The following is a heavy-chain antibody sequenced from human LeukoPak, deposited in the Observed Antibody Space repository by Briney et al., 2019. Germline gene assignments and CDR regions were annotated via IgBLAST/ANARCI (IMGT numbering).Heavy chain of an antibody. CDR1: GGSISSYY. V-gene: IGHV4-4*07. CDR2: IYTSGST. CDR3: ARDREVGYYDSSGYSL. D-gene: IGHD3-22*01. J-gene: IGHJ3*01. Sequence: PSETLSLTCTVSGGSISSYYWSWMRQPAGKGLEWIGRIYTSGSTNYNPSLKSRVTMSVDTSKNQFSLKLSSVTAADTAVYYCARDREVGYYDSSGYSLWGQGTMVTVSS.